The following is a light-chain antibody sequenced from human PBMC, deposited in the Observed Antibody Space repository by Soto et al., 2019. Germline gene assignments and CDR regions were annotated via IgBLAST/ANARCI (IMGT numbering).Light chain of an antibody. CDR3: LQHNSYPLT. V-gene: IGKV1-17*01. J-gene: IGKJ1*01. Sequence: DIQMTQSPSSLSASVGDRVTITCRASQGIRNDFCWYQQKPGKAPKRLIYAASSLQSGVPSRFSGSGSGTEFTLTISSLQPEDFATYYCLQHNSYPLTFGQGTKVEIK. CDR1: QGIRND. CDR2: AAS.